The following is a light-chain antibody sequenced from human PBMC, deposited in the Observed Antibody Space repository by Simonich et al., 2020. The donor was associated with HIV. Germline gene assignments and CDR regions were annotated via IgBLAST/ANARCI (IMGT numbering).Light chain of an antibody. CDR1: QDIDDD. CDR2: EAT. Sequence: TTRTQSPALVSAAPGNKVTISCKASQDIDDDMNWYQQKPGEAGIFMSPEATTPVPRPPTRCSGSGYGTDFTLTINNIESEDAAYYVCLPHAKIPRTFGQGTKSEI. V-gene: IGKV5-2*01. CDR3: LPHAKIPRT. J-gene: IGKJ1*01.